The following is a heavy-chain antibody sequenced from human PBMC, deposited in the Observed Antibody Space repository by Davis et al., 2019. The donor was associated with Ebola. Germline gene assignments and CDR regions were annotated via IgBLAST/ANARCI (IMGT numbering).Heavy chain of an antibody. V-gene: IGHV3-21*01. CDR3: ARGSPYSGTDRYYYYGMDV. CDR1: GFTFSSYS. J-gene: IGHJ6*02. CDR2: ISSSSSYI. Sequence: GGSLRLSCAASGFTFSSYSMNWVRQAPGKGLEWVSSISSSSSYIYYADSVKGRFTISRDNAKNSLYLQMNSLRAEDTAVYYCARGSPYSGTDRYYYYGMDVWGQGTTVTVSS. D-gene: IGHD2-21*01.